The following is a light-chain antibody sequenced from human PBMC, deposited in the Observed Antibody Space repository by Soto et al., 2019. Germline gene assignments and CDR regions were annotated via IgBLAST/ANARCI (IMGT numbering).Light chain of an antibody. V-gene: IGKV3-15*01. Sequence: DIVLAQSPGTLSLSPGERGTVSRTAIESVGSNLAWYQHKPGQAPRLLIYDASTRATGVPATFSGSGSGTEFTLTISSLQSDDFAIYYCPHYNMWPHMLSFGGGTKVDIK. J-gene: IGKJ4*01. CDR1: ESVGSN. CDR3: PHYNMWPHMLS. CDR2: DAS.